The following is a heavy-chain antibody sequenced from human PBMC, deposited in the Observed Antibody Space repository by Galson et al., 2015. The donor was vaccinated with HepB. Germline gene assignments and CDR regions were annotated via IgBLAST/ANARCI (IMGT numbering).Heavy chain of an antibody. V-gene: IGHV3-53*01. CDR3: AKDPGGWHLDY. J-gene: IGHJ4*02. CDR2: IYSGGST. D-gene: IGHD6-19*01. CDR1: GFTVSSNY. Sequence: SLRLSCAASGFTVSSNYMSWVRQAPGKGLEWVSVIYSGGSTYYADSVKGRFTISRDNSKNTLYLQMNSLRAEDTAVYYCAKDPGGWHLDYWGQGTLVTVSS.